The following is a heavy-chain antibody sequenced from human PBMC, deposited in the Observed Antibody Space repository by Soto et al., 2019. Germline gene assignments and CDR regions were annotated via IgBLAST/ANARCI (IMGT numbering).Heavy chain of an antibody. CDR2: ITYDGSFQ. Sequence: PWGSLRLSCEASVFNFDNYGMHWFRQAPGKGLEWVAVITYDGSFQYYADSVKGRFTISRDNSKNTLSLHLNTLKPEDTAVYHCAKDRVGGTFYTPLAFWGQGTLVTVSS. D-gene: IGHD1-7*01. CDR1: VFNFDNYG. J-gene: IGHJ4*02. V-gene: IGHV3-30*18. CDR3: AKDRVGGTFYTPLAF.